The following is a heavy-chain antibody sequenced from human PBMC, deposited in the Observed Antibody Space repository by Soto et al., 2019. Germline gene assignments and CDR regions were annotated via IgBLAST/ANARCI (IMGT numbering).Heavy chain of an antibody. J-gene: IGHJ3*02. V-gene: IGHV4-34*01. CDR2: INHSGST. D-gene: IGHD6-6*01. CDR3: ARGPAGAARLDI. CDR1: GGSFSGYY. Sequence: QVQLQQWGAGLLHPSETLSLTCAVYGGSFSGYYCSWIRQPPGKGVEWIGEINHSGSTNYNPTLKIRVTITVATSNDQFSLKLSSVTAADTAVYYCARGPAGAARLDIWGQGTMVTVAS.